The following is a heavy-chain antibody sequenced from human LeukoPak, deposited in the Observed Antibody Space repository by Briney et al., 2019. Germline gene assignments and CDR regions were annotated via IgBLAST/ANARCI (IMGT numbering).Heavy chain of an antibody. V-gene: IGHV3-23*01. J-gene: IGHJ3*02. CDR3: AKVLRGSGSYSGAFDI. CDR2: ISGSGANT. CDR1: GFTFSSYA. Sequence: GGSLRLSCAASGFTFSSYAMSWVRRAPGKGLEWVSGISGSGANTYYADSVKGRFTISRDNSKNTLYLQMNSLRAEDTAVYYCAKVLRGSGSYSGAFDIWGQGTMVTVSS. D-gene: IGHD1-26*01.